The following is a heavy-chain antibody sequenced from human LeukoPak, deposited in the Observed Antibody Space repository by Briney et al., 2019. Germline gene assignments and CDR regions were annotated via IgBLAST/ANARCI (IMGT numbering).Heavy chain of an antibody. Sequence: SETLSLTCTVSGGSISSSSYYWGWIRQPPGKGLEWIGYIYYSGSTNYNPSLKSRVTISVDTSKNQFSLKLSSVTAADTAVYYCARDRRGLHYYDSSGYRPYYYYYMDVWGKGTTVTVSS. J-gene: IGHJ6*03. CDR1: GGSISSSSYY. D-gene: IGHD3-22*01. CDR3: ARDRRGLHYYDSSGYRPYYYYYMDV. CDR2: IYYSGST. V-gene: IGHV4-61*01.